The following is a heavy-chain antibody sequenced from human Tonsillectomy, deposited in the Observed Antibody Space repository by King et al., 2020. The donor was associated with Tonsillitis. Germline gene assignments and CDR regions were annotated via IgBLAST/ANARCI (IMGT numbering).Heavy chain of an antibody. CDR3: AREVVV. CDR1: GDSISSDNYY. D-gene: IGHD2-15*01. CDR2: ILHSGST. V-gene: IGHV4-31*03. J-gene: IGHJ4*02. Sequence: VQLQESGPGLVKPSQTLSLTCTFSGDSISSDNYYWCWIRQYPGKGLEWIGYILHSGSTYYTPSLKSRVTMSVDTSKNQFSLKLTSVTAADTAVYYCAREVVVWSQGTLVTVSS.